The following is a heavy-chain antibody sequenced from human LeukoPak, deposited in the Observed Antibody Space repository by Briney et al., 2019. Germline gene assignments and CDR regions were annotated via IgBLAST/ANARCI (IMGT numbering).Heavy chain of an antibody. Sequence: SETLSLTCTVSGGSISSYYWSWIRQPPGKGLEWIGYIYYSGSTNYNPSLKSRVTISVDTSKNQFSLKLSSVTAADTAEYYCARHSGYSGYNYDWGQGTMVTVSS. CDR1: GGSISSYY. D-gene: IGHD5-12*01. V-gene: IGHV4-59*01. J-gene: IGHJ4*02. CDR3: ARHSGYSGYNYD. CDR2: IYYSGST.